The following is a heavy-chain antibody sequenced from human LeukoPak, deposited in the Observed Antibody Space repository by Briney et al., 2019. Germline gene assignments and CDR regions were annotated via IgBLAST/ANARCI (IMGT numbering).Heavy chain of an antibody. V-gene: IGHV3-7*01. CDR2: IKHDGSDK. CDR3: ARAGVRGVLLPVDY. J-gene: IGHJ4*02. CDR1: GFTFSNYW. Sequence: GGSLRLSCAGSGFTFSNYWMTWIRQAPGKGLEWVANIKHDGSDKYYLDSVKGRFTLSRDNAKNSLFLQMNSLRVEDTAVYYCARAGVRGVLLPVDYWGQGTLVTVSS. D-gene: IGHD3-10*01.